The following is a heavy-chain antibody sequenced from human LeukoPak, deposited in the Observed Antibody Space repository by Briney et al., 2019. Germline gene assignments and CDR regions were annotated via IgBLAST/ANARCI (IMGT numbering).Heavy chain of an antibody. J-gene: IGHJ4*02. D-gene: IGHD4-23*01. CDR2: IGTAGDT. Sequence: GGSLRLSCAASGFTFSSYDMHWVRQATGKGLEWVSAIGTAGDTYYPGSVKGRFTISRENAKNSLYLQMNSLRAGDTAVYYCVRGGSDYGGNLYYFDYWGQGTLVTVSS. V-gene: IGHV3-13*04. CDR3: VRGGSDYGGNLYYFDY. CDR1: GFTFSSYD.